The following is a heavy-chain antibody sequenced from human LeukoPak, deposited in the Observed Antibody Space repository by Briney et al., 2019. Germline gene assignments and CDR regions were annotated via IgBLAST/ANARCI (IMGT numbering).Heavy chain of an antibody. CDR2: ISWNSGSL. CDR1: GFTFDDYA. J-gene: IGHJ5*02. CDR3: AKESSGSYFNGFDP. V-gene: IGHV3-9*01. Sequence: PGGSLRLSCAGSGFTFDDYAMHWVRQGPGKGLEWVSGISWNSGSLAYADSVKGRFTISRDNAKNSLYLQMNSLRPEDTAVYYCAKESSGSYFNGFDPWGQGTLVTVSS. D-gene: IGHD1-26*01.